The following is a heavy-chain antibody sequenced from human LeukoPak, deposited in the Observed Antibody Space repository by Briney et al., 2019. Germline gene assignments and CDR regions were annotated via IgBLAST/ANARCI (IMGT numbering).Heavy chain of an antibody. CDR1: GFTFSSYE. V-gene: IGHV3-48*03. Sequence: GGSLRLSCAASGFTFSSYEMNWVRQAPGKGLEWVSYISSSGSTIYYADSVKGRFTISRDNAKNSLYLQMNSLRAEDTAVYYCASLGDIVVVPAAPWGQGTLVTVSS. J-gene: IGHJ5*02. CDR3: ASLGDIVVVPAAP. D-gene: IGHD2-2*01. CDR2: ISSSGSTI.